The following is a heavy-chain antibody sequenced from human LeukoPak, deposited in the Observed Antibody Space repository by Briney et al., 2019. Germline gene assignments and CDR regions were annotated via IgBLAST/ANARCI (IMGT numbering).Heavy chain of an antibody. CDR2: VYGGGKT. J-gene: IGHJ4*02. CDR3: AKGLVAGAAHY. CDR1: EFIVSSNY. Sequence: PGGSLRLSCAASEFIVSSNYMAWVRQAPGKGLEWVSVVYGGGKTYYADSVKGRFTISRDNSKNTLFLQMNNLRAEDTAVYYCAKGLVAGAAHYWGQGTQVTVSS. D-gene: IGHD6-13*01. V-gene: IGHV3-53*01.